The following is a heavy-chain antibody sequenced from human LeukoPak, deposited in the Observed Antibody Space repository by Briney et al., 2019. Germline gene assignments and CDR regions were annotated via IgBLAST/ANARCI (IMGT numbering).Heavy chain of an antibody. CDR2: IYPGDSDT. Sequence: GESLKISCKGSVYTFSNYWIGWVRQMPGKGPEWMGIIYPGDSDTRYSPSFQGQVTISADKSITTAYLQWRSLKASDTAIYYWARHTLERRKDNAFDIWGQGTMITVSS. J-gene: IGHJ3*02. V-gene: IGHV5-51*01. D-gene: IGHD3-16*01. CDR3: ARHTLERRKDNAFDI. CDR1: VYTFSNYW.